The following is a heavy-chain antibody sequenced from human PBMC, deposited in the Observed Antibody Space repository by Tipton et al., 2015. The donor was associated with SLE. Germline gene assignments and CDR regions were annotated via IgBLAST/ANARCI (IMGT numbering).Heavy chain of an antibody. V-gene: IGHV3-23*01. CDR1: GFTFSSYS. D-gene: IGHD3-22*01. Sequence: SLRLSCAASGFTFSSYSMNWVRQAPGKGLEWVSAISGSGGSTYYADSVKGRFTISRDNSNYTLYLQMNSLRAEDTAVYYCARDRYYDSSGYPYYFDYWGQGTLVTVSS. CDR3: ARDRYYDSSGYPYYFDY. CDR2: ISGSGGST. J-gene: IGHJ4*02.